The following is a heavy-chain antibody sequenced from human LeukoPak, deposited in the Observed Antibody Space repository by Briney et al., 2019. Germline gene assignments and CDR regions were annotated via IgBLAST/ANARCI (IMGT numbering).Heavy chain of an antibody. CDR2: IYSGGST. CDR3: ARDAGGYGMDV. CDR1: GFTVSTNY. V-gene: IGHV3-66*01. Sequence: GGSLRLACAASGFTVSTNYMSWVRQAPGKGLEWVSVIYSGGSTYYADSVKGRFTISRDNSKNTLYLQMDSLRAEDTAVYYCARDAGGYGMDVWGQGTTVTVSS. J-gene: IGHJ6*02. D-gene: IGHD2-8*02.